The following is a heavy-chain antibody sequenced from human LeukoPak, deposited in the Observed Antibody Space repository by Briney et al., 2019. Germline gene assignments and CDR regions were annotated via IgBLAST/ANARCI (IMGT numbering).Heavy chain of an antibody. D-gene: IGHD6-19*01. Sequence: AGGSLRLSCAASGFTFSSFAMHWVRQAPGKGLEYLSAIYSDGSRTYYADSVKGRFTISRDNSKSTLYFEMSSLRVEDTAVYYCVKSPGSGWPVWGQGTLLTVSS. CDR1: GFTFSSFA. CDR2: IYSDGSRT. J-gene: IGHJ4*02. V-gene: IGHV3-64D*06. CDR3: VKSPGSGWPV.